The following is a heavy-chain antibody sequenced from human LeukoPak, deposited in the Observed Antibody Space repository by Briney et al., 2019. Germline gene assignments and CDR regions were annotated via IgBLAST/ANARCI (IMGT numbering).Heavy chain of an antibody. CDR2: IYYSGST. Sequence: SETLSLTCTVSGGSISSGGYYWSWIRQPPGKGLEWIGSIYYSGSTYYNPSLKSRVTISVDTSKNQFSLKLSSVTAADTAVYYCARVHSIAALDYWGQGTLVTVSS. J-gene: IGHJ4*02. CDR3: ARVHSIAALDY. D-gene: IGHD6-13*01. V-gene: IGHV4-39*07. CDR1: GGSISSGGYY.